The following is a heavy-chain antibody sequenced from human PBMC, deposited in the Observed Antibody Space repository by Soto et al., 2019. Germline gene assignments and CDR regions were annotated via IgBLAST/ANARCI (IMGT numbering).Heavy chain of an antibody. Sequence: QVQLQESGPGLVKPSQTLSLTCTVSGGSISSGGYYWSWIRQHPGKGLEWIGYIYYSGSTYYNPSLKSRVTISVDTSKNQFSLKLSSVTAADTAVYYCARKVAINYGDYEWFDPWGQGTLVPVSS. CDR1: GGSISSGGYY. D-gene: IGHD4-17*01. J-gene: IGHJ5*02. V-gene: IGHV4-31*03. CDR2: IYYSGST. CDR3: ARKVAINYGDYEWFDP.